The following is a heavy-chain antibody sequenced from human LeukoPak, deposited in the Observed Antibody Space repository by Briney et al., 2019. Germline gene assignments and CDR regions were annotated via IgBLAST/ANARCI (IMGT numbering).Heavy chain of an antibody. V-gene: IGHV3-49*04. CDR3: TRDPYYFDSSGYYHHAFDI. D-gene: IGHD3-22*01. Sequence: GGSLRLSCTGFGFTFRDYAVSWVRQAPGKGLECIGFIRSKDYGGTTEYAASVKGRFTISRDDSKSIAYLQMNSLKTEDTAVYYCTRDPYYFDSSGYYHHAFDIWGQGTMVAVSS. CDR1: GFTFRDYA. CDR2: IRSKDYGGTT. J-gene: IGHJ3*02.